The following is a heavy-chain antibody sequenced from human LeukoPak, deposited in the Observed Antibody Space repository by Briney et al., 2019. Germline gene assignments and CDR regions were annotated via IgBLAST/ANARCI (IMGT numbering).Heavy chain of an antibody. CDR1: GFTVSSNY. CDR3: ARAVVRADYYYYYMDV. D-gene: IGHD2-15*01. J-gene: IGHJ6*03. Sequence: GGSLRLCCAASGFTVSSNYMSWVRQAPGKGLEWVSVIYSGGSTYYADSVKGRFTISRDNSKNTLYLQMNSLRAEDTAVYYCARAVVRADYYYYYMDVWGKGTTVTVSS. CDR2: IYSGGST. V-gene: IGHV3-53*01.